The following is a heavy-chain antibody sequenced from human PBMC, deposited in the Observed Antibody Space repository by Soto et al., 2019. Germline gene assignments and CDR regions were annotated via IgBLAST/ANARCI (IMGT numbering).Heavy chain of an antibody. J-gene: IGHJ5*02. Sequence: QVQLQESGPGLVKPSETLSLTCTVSGGSISSYYWSWIRQPPGKGLEWIGYIYYSGSTNYNPSLKTRVPRSVATSKNPFSLKLSSVTAADTAVYYCARESPSSSGFHWFDPWGQGTLVTVSS. CDR3: ARESPSSSGFHWFDP. V-gene: IGHV4-59*01. CDR1: GGSISSYY. CDR2: IYYSGST. D-gene: IGHD6-6*01.